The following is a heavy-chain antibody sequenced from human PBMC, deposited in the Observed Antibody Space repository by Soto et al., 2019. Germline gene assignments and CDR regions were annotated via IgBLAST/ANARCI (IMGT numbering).Heavy chain of an antibody. D-gene: IGHD6-6*01. J-gene: IGHJ6*03. CDR1: GYTFTNYG. Sequence: QVQLLQSGAEVKKPGASVKVSCTASGYTFTNYGITWVRQAPGQGLEWMGWISAYNGNTQYTQRPQGKVTMTTESDPTTTYKELRGPRFEHTAVYYCARGRQLRGHFYFHMDLWGQGTPVTVSS. CDR2: ISAYNGNT. V-gene: IGHV1-18*01. CDR3: ARGRQLRGHFYFHMDL.